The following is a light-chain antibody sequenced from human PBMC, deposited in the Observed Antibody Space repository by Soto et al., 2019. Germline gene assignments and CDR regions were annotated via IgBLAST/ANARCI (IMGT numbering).Light chain of an antibody. V-gene: IGKV3-15*01. CDR1: QSVSSN. Sequence: EIVLTQSPGTLSLSQGERATLSCRASQSVSSNFAWYQQKPGQAPRLLIYDASTRATGIPARFSGSGSGTEFTLTISSLQSEDFAVYYCQQYKKWPRTFGHGTKVDIK. CDR3: QQYKKWPRT. CDR2: DAS. J-gene: IGKJ1*01.